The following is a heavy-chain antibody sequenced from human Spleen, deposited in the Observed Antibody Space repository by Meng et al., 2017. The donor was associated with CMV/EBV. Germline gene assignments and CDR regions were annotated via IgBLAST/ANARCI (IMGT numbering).Heavy chain of an antibody. V-gene: IGHV1-69*10. CDR3: ARVESSGSKGDY. Sequence: SVKVSCKASGGTFSSYAISWVRQAPGQGLEWMGGIIPILGIANYAQKFQGRVTITADKSTSTAYMELSSLRSDDTAVYYCARVESSGSKGDYWGQGTLVTVSS. D-gene: IGHD6-25*01. CDR1: GGTFSSYA. CDR2: IIPILGIA. J-gene: IGHJ4*02.